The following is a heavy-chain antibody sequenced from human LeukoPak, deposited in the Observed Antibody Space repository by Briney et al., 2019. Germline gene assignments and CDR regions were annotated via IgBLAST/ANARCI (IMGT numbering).Heavy chain of an antibody. J-gene: IGHJ6*04. D-gene: IGHD2/OR15-2a*01. CDR1: GYSFTSYW. CDR2: IDPSDSYT. V-gene: IGHV5-10-1*01. Sequence: GESLKISCKGSGYSFTSYWISWVRQMPGKGLEWMGRIDPSDSYTNYSPSFQGHVTISADKSISTAYLQWSSPKASDTAMYYCAYSTTYYYYGMDVWGKGTTVTVSS. CDR3: AYSTTYYYYGMDV.